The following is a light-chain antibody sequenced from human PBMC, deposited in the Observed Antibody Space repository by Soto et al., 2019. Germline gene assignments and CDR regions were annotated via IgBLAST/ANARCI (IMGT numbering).Light chain of an antibody. J-gene: IGKJ1*01. CDR3: QQYNNWPPWT. Sequence: EIVMTQSPATLSVSPGERATLSCRASRSVSSNLAWYQQQPCKAPRLLIYGASTRATGIPARFSGSGSGTEFTLTISSLQSEDFPVYYCQQYNNWPPWTFGQGTKVEIK. V-gene: IGKV3-15*01. CDR2: GAS. CDR1: RSVSSN.